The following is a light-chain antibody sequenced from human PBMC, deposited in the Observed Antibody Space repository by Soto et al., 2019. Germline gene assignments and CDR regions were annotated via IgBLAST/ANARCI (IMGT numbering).Light chain of an antibody. CDR2: AAS. Sequence: EIQMTQAPSSLSASVGDRVTITCRASQTISMYLNWYQQKPGKAPILLISAASSLLTGVPSRFNGSGSGTDFTITISSLQPEDFATYYCQQSYSIPPLTFGGGTRVEIK. J-gene: IGKJ4*01. CDR3: QQSYSIPPLT. CDR1: QTISMY. V-gene: IGKV1-39*01.